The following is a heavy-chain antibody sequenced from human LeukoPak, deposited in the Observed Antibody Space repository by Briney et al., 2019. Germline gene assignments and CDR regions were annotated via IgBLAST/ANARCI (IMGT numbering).Heavy chain of an antibody. Sequence: SETLSLTCTVSGGSISSSSYYWGWIRQSPGKGLEWIGTMSNSGSTYYNPSLKSRVTISGDTAKNQFSLKLSSVAAADTAVYYCARRSQAAAGRGIDYWGQGTLVTVSS. CDR2: MSNSGST. CDR3: ARRSQAAAGRGIDY. CDR1: GGSISSSSYY. J-gene: IGHJ4*02. D-gene: IGHD6-13*01. V-gene: IGHV4-39*01.